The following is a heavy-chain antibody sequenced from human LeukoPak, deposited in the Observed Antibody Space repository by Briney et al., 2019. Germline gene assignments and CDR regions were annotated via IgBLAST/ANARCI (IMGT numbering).Heavy chain of an antibody. V-gene: IGHV4-59*01. D-gene: IGHD3-3*01. CDR3: ARIYYDFWSGYRDYYYYYMDV. Sequence: PSETLSLTCTVSGGSISSYYWSWIRQPPGKGLEWIGYIYYSGSTNYNPSLKSRATISVDTSKNQFSLKLSSVTAADTAVYYCARIYYDFWSGYRDYYYYYMDVWGKGTTVTVSS. J-gene: IGHJ6*03. CDR1: GGSISSYY. CDR2: IYYSGST.